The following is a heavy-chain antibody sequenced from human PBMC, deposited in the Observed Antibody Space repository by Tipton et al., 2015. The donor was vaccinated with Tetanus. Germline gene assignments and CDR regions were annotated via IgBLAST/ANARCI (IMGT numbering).Heavy chain of an antibody. V-gene: IGHV4-34*01. CDR1: GASFSDYY. CDR2: INHSGNT. CDR3: ARVSRRNFYFDY. Sequence: TLSLTCAVYGASFSDYYWSWIRQAPGKGLEWIGEINHSGNTNHNPSLKSRVTLSVDTSKNQFSLKLNSVTAADTAVYYCARVSRRNFYFDYWGPGAQVTVSS. J-gene: IGHJ4*02. D-gene: IGHD2/OR15-2a*01.